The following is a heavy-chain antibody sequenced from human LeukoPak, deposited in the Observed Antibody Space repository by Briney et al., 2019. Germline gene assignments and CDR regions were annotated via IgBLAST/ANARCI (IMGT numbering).Heavy chain of an antibody. CDR2: IYPADSDT. CDR1: GYSFTSYW. J-gene: IGHJ4*02. CDR3: ARSSGYSSNSPAPN. D-gene: IGHD6-13*01. V-gene: IGHV5-51*01. Sequence: PGESLKISCKGSGYSFTSYWIGWVRQMPGKGLEWMGIIYPADSDTTYSPSFQGQVTISADKSISTAYLQWSSLQASDTAMYYCARSSGYSSNSPAPNWGQGTLVTVSS.